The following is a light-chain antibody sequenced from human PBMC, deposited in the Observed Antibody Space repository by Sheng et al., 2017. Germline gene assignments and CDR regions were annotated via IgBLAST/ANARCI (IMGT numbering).Light chain of an antibody. CDR1: QSVSRY. Sequence: EIVLTQSPATLSLSPGERATLSCRASQSVSRYLAWYQQKPGQAPRLLIYGASSRATGIPDRFSGSGSGTDFSLTISSLEPEDFAVYYCQQRSNWPRTFGQGTRLEIK. CDR3: QQRSNWPRT. V-gene: IGKV3-11*01. CDR2: GAS. J-gene: IGKJ5*01.